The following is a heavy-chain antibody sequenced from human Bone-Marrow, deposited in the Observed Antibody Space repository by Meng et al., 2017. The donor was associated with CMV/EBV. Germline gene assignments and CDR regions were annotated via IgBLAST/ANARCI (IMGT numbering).Heavy chain of an antibody. CDR3: ARDQFYSMDY. D-gene: IGHD2/OR15-2a*01. Sequence: GESLKISCAASGFTFSSYSMNWVRQAPGKGLEWVSSISSSSSYIYYADSVKGRFTISRDNAKNSLYLQMNSLRAEDTAVYYCARDQFYSMDYWGQGKLVTFSS. CDR2: ISSSSSYI. V-gene: IGHV3-21*01. CDR1: GFTFSSYS. J-gene: IGHJ4*02.